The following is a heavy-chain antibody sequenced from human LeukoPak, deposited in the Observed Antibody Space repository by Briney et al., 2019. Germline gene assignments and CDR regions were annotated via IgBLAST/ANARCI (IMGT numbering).Heavy chain of an antibody. CDR3: ANEIRPNDY. J-gene: IGHJ4*02. Sequence: PGGSLRLSCATSGFSFSSHATTWVRQAPGKGLEWLSAISISGDDTYYADSVKGRFTISRDNSKNTLYLQMNSLSADDTAMYYCANEIRPNDYWGQGTLVTVSS. V-gene: IGHV3-23*01. CDR1: GFSFSSHA. CDR2: ISISGDDT. D-gene: IGHD4-17*01.